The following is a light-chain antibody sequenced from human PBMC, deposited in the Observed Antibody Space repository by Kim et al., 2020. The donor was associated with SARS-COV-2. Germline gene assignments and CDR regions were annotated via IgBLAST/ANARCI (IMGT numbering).Light chain of an antibody. CDR2: DVS. CDR3: SSYTSTSTLVL. J-gene: IGLJ2*01. V-gene: IGLV2-14*03. Sequence: QSALTQPASVSGSPGQSITISCTGTSSDVGGYNYVPWYQQHPGKAPKLMIYDVSNRPSGVSNRFSGSKSGNTASLTISGLQAEDEADYYCSSYTSTSTLVLFGGGTQLTVL. CDR1: SSDVGGYNY.